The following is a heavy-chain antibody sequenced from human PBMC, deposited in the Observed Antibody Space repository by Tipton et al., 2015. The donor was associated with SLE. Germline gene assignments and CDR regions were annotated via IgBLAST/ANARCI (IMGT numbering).Heavy chain of an antibody. V-gene: IGHV3-49*04. CDR2: IRSKTYGGSP. CDR3: TRGSGWTDY. D-gene: IGHD6-19*01. CDR1: GFTFGDYA. J-gene: IGHJ4*02. Sequence: RSLRLSCTVSGFTFGDYAMSWVRQAPGKGLEWVGFIRSKTYGGSPEYAASVKGRFTISRDDSESLAYLQMNSLKTEDTAVYYCTRGSGWTDYWGQGTLVTVSS.